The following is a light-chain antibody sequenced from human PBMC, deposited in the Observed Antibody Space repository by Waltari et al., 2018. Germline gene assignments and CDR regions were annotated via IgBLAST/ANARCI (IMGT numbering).Light chain of an antibody. CDR3: SSYTSNGTLV. J-gene: IGLJ1*01. CDR2: GVN. CDR1: GSDVGAYNY. Sequence: QSALPQPASVSGSPGQSITISCIGTGSDVGAYNYVSWPQQPPGKAPKFMIYGVNTRPSGVSYRFSGSKSGNTASLIISGLQADDEAYYYCSSYTSNGTLVFGTGTKVTVV. V-gene: IGLV2-14*01.